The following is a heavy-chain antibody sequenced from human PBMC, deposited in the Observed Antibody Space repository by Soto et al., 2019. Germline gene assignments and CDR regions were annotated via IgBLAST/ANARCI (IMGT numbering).Heavy chain of an antibody. V-gene: IGHV3-21*02. CDR1: GFTFSTYS. D-gene: IGHD2-8*01. CDR2: ITSSGTFI. Sequence: EVQLVESGGGLVKPGGSLRVSCAASGFTFSTYSVNWVRQAPGKGLEWVSSITSSGTFIYYADSVKGRFTISRDDAKNSLFLQMNSLRVDDTAIYYCARSQHNGGMDDWGQGTTVTVCS. CDR3: ARSQHNGGMDD. J-gene: IGHJ6*02.